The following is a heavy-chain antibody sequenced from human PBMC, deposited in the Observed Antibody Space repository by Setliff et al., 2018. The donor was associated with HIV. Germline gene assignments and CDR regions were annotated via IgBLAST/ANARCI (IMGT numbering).Heavy chain of an antibody. D-gene: IGHD4-17*01. V-gene: IGHV3-21*01. J-gene: IGHJ6*03. Sequence: PGESLKISCAASGFSFSTYTMNWVRQAPGKGLEWVSSISSTSSYIYYADSVKGRFTISRDNAKNSLYLQMNSLRAEDTAVYYCARVLRIMTTVTTGRDYYYYMDVWGKGTTVTVSS. CDR3: ARVLRIMTTVTTGRDYYYYMDV. CDR2: ISSTSSYI. CDR1: GFSFSTYT.